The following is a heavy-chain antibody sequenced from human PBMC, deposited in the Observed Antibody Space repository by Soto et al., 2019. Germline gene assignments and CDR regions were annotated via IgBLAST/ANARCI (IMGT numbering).Heavy chain of an antibody. CDR3: ARDKKYDSIWGSVFDF. CDR1: GFTFSNFW. J-gene: IGHJ4*02. Sequence: PGGSLRLSCAASGFTFSNFWMSWVRQAPGKGLEWVANIKQDGGEKYYVDSVRGRFTISRDNAKNSLHLQMDSLRAEDTAVYFCARDKKYDSIWGSVFDFWGQGALVTVSS. D-gene: IGHD3-16*01. V-gene: IGHV3-7*01. CDR2: IKQDGGEK.